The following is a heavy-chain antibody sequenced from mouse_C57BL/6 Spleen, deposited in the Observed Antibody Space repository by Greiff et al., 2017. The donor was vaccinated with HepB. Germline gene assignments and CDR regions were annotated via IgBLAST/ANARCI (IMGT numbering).Heavy chain of an antibody. V-gene: IGHV1-39*01. D-gene: IGHD1-1*01. CDR2: INPNYGTT. CDR1: GYSFTDYN. CDR3: ARPYYYGSSYDYFDY. J-gene: IGHJ2*01. Sequence: EVKLQESGPELVKPGASVKISCKASGYSFTDYNMNWVKQSNGKSLEWIGVINPNYGTTSYNQKFKGKATLTVDQSSSTAYMQLNSLTSEDSAVYYCARPYYYGSSYDYFDYWGQGTTLTVSS.